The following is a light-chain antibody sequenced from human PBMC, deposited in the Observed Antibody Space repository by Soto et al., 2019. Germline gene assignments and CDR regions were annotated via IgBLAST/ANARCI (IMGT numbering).Light chain of an antibody. CDR2: AAS. CDR1: QSISDF. V-gene: IGKV1-39*01. CDR3: QQSYSTPFT. Sequence: DIQMTQSPSSLSASEGDRVTITCRASQSISDFLNWYQQKPGKAPKLLIYAASSLQSGVPSRFTGSGSGTDFTLTISSLPPEDFVTYYCQQSYSTPFTFGPGTTVDIK. J-gene: IGKJ3*01.